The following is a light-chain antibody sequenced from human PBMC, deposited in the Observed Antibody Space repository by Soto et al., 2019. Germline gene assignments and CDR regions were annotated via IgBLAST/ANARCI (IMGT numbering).Light chain of an antibody. CDR3: QQSYNTPRT. CDR1: QSISTY. Sequence: DIQMTQSPSSLSASVGDRVTITCRASQSISTYLNWYQQKPGKAPKFLISVASSLQSGVPSRFSGSGSGTEFTLTISSLQPEDFATYYCQQSYNTPRTFGQGTKVEIK. J-gene: IGKJ1*01. CDR2: VAS. V-gene: IGKV1-39*01.